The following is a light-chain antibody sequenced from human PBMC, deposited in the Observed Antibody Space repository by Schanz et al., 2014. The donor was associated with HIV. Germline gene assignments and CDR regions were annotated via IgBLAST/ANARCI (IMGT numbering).Light chain of an antibody. CDR3: QQYGSSPPLT. CDR2: GAS. J-gene: IGKJ4*01. CDR1: QSVSSN. V-gene: IGKV3-15*01. Sequence: EIVMTQSPATLSVSPGERATLSCRASQSVSSNLAWYQQKPGQAPRLLIYGASTRATGIPARFSGSGSGTEFTLTISSLEPEDFAVYYCQQYGSSPPLTFGGGTKVEIK.